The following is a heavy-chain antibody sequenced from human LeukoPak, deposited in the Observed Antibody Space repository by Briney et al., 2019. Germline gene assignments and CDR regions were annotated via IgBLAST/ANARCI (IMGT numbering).Heavy chain of an antibody. Sequence: ASVKVSCKASGYTLTGYYMHWVRQAPGQGLEWMGWINPNSGGTNYAQKFQGRVTMTRDTSISTAYMELSRLRSDDTAVYYCARDTAMVTYWFDPWGQGTLVTVSS. J-gene: IGHJ5*02. CDR2: INPNSGGT. CDR3: ARDTAMVTYWFDP. D-gene: IGHD5-18*01. CDR1: GYTLTGYY. V-gene: IGHV1-2*02.